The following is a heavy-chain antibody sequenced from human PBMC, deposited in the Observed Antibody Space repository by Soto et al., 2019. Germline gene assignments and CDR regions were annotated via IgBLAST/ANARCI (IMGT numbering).Heavy chain of an antibody. Sequence: SETLSLTCTVSGGSISSGSYYWGWIRQPPGKGLEWIGNIYYSGSTSYNPSLKSRVTISVDTSRNQFSLKLSSVTAADTAVYYCTRRLYSSSFRDYWGQGTLVTVSS. V-gene: IGHV4-39*01. CDR3: TRRLYSSSFRDY. CDR2: IYYSGST. J-gene: IGHJ4*02. CDR1: GGSISSGSYY. D-gene: IGHD6-6*01.